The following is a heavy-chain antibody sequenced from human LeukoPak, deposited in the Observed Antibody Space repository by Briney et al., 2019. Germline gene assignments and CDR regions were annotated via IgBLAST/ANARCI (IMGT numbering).Heavy chain of an antibody. CDR2: ISWDGGST. J-gene: IGHJ4*02. D-gene: IGHD3-10*01. CDR3: VKDMAAYYYASGNIDY. CDR1: GFTFDDYA. V-gene: IGHV3-43D*03. Sequence: GGSLRLSCAASGFTFDDYAMHWVRQAPGKGLEWVSLISWDGGSTYYADSVKGRFTISRDNSKNSLYLQMNSLRAEDTALYYCVKDMAAYYYASGNIDYWGQGTLVTVSS.